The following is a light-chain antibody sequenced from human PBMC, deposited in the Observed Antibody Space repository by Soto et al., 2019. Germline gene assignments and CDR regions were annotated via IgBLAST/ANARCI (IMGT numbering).Light chain of an antibody. CDR3: QSYDSSLRGWV. Sequence: QSVLTQPPSVSGAPGQRVTISCTESSSNIGAGYDVHWYQQLPGTAPKLLIYGNSNRPSGVPDRFSGSTSGTSASLAITGLQAEDEADYYCQSYDSSLRGWVFGGGTKLTVL. CDR1: SSNIGAGYD. CDR2: GNS. J-gene: IGLJ3*02. V-gene: IGLV1-40*01.